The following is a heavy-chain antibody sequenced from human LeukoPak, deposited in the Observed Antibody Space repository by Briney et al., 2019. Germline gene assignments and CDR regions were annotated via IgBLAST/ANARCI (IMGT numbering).Heavy chain of an antibody. D-gene: IGHD4-17*01. Sequence: GGSLRLSCAASGFTFSSYAMSWVRQAPGKGLEWVSAISGSGGGTYYADSVKGRFTISRDNSKNTLYLQMNSLRAEDTAVYYCAKARDYGDYDTRFDPWGQGTLVTVSS. CDR3: AKARDYGDYDTRFDP. CDR2: ISGSGGGT. V-gene: IGHV3-23*01. J-gene: IGHJ5*02. CDR1: GFTFSSYA.